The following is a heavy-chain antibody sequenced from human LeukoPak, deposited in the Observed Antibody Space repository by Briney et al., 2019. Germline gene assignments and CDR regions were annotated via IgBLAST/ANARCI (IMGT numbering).Heavy chain of an antibody. CDR2: IYYSGST. V-gene: IGHV4-39*07. CDR3: ARGSYYYDSSGYCHFDY. Sequence: SETLSLTCTVSGGSISSSSYYWGWIRQPPGKGLEWVGSIYYSGSTYYNPSLKSRVTISVDTSKNQFSLKLSSVTAADTAVYYCARGSYYYDSSGYCHFDYWGQGTLVTVSS. CDR1: GGSISSSSYY. D-gene: IGHD3-22*01. J-gene: IGHJ4*02.